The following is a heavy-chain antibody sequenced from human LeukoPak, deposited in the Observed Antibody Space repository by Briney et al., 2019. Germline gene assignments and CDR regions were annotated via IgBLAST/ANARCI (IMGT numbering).Heavy chain of an antibody. CDR3: VRTSGSLDY. CDR1: GFTFSNYA. D-gene: IGHD1-26*01. J-gene: IGHJ4*02. Sequence: GGSLRLSCVASGFTFSNYAMHWVRQAPGKGLEYVSAINTNGGSTYYANSVKGRFTISRDNSKNTLYLQMGSLRAEDMAVYYCVRTSGSLDYWGQGTLVTVSS. CDR2: INTNGGST. V-gene: IGHV3-64*01.